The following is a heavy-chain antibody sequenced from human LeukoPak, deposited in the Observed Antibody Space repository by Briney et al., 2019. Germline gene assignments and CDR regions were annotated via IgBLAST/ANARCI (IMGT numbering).Heavy chain of an antibody. CDR1: GYTFTGYY. V-gene: IGHV1-2*02. Sequence: ASVKLSCKACGYTFTGYYIHWVRQAPGQGLEWMGWINPNSGGTNYAQKFQGRVTMTRDTSISTAYMELSRLRSDDTAVFYCARDLIGYCSGASCPHWGQGTLVTVSS. CDR3: ARDLIGYCSGASCPH. D-gene: IGHD2-15*01. CDR2: INPNSGGT. J-gene: IGHJ4*02.